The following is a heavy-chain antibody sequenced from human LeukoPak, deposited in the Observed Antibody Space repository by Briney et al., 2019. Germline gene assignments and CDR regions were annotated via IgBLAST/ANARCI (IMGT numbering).Heavy chain of an antibody. CDR3: AKVVSWWEDAFDI. V-gene: IGHV3-23*01. D-gene: IGHD1-26*01. J-gene: IGHJ3*02. Sequence: GGSLRLSCAASGFTFSSYGMSWVRQAPGKGLEWVSAISGSGGSTYYADSVKGRFTISRDNSKNTLYLQMNSLRAEDTAVYYCAKVVSWWEDAFDIWGQGTMVTVSS. CDR2: ISGSGGST. CDR1: GFTFSSYG.